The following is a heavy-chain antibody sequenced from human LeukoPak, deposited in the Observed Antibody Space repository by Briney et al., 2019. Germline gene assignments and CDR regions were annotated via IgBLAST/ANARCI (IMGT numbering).Heavy chain of an antibody. D-gene: IGHD6-13*01. V-gene: IGHV1-2*02. J-gene: IGHJ4*02. CDR1: GYTFTSYD. Sequence: ASVKVSCKASGYTFTSYDINWVRQATGQGLEWMGWMNPNSGGTNYAQKFQGRVTMTRDTSISTAYMELSRLRSDDTAVYYCASLAAASFDYWGQGTLVTVSS. CDR2: MNPNSGGT. CDR3: ASLAAASFDY.